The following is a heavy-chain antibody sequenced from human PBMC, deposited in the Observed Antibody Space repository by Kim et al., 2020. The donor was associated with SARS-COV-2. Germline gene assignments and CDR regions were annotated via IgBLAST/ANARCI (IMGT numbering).Heavy chain of an antibody. V-gene: IGHV3-7*01. J-gene: IGHJ5*02. CDR3: VKGGWFGLS. Sequence: GGSLRLSCVASGFTFSSSWMTWVRQAPGKGLEWVANIRHDESEKNYVDSSKGRFSISRDNAKNSLYLQMNSLRAEDTAVYYCVKGGWFGLSWGQGILVTVSS. CDR1: GFTFSSSW. D-gene: IGHD3-10*01. CDR2: IRHDESEK.